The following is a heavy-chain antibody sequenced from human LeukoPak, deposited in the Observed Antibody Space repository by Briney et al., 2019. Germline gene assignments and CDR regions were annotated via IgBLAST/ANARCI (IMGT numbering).Heavy chain of an antibody. D-gene: IGHD4-17*01. Sequence: SETLSLTCTVSGGSISSGDYYWSWTRQPPGKDVEWIGYIYYTGSTYYNPSLKSRVTISVDTSKNQFSLKLSSVTAADTAVYYCARTSGDYAYYFDSWGQGTLVTVSS. V-gene: IGHV4-30-4*01. CDR2: IYYTGST. CDR3: ARTSGDYAYYFDS. CDR1: GGSISSGDYY. J-gene: IGHJ4*02.